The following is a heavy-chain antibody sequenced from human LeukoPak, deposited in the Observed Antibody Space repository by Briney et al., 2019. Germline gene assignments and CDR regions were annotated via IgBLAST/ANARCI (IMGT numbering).Heavy chain of an antibody. J-gene: IGHJ4*02. Sequence: PSETLSLTCAVSGVSISGSTYYWGWIRQPPGKGLQWIGSFFYGGSTYYNPSLESRVTISVDTSKNQFSLELSSVTAADTAVYYCARGSRRLADFHYWGQGTLVTVSS. V-gene: IGHV4-39*01. D-gene: IGHD1-26*01. CDR1: GVSISGSTYY. CDR2: FFYGGST. CDR3: ARGSRRLADFHY.